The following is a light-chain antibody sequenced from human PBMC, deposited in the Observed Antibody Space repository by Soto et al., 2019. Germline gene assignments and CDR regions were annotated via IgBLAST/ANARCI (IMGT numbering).Light chain of an antibody. CDR3: CSYAGSGTLV. J-gene: IGLJ1*01. CDR1: SSDVGSYDL. V-gene: IGLV2-23*01. Sequence: QSALTQPASGSGSPGQSITISCTGTSSDVGSYDLVSWYQQPPGKAPKLMIYEDTKRPSGISTRFSGSKSGNAASLTISGLQAEDEADYYCCSYAGSGTLVFGTGTKVTVL. CDR2: EDT.